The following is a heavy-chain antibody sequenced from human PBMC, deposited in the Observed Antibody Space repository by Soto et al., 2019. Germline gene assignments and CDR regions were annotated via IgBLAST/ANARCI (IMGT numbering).Heavy chain of an antibody. CDR1: GFTFSSYG. CDR3: ARDRKYYDSSASYNYYYGMDV. Sequence: SLRLSCAASGFTFSSYGMHWVRQAPGKGLEWVAVIWYDGSNKYYADSVKGRFTISRDNSKNTLYLQMNSLRAEDTAVYYCARDRKYYDSSASYNYYYGMDVWGQGTTVTVSS. CDR2: IWYDGSNK. J-gene: IGHJ6*02. V-gene: IGHV3-33*01. D-gene: IGHD3-22*01.